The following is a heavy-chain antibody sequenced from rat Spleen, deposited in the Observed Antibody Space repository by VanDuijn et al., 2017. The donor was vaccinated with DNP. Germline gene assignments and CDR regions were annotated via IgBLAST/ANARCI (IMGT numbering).Heavy chain of an antibody. CDR1: GFTFNNYW. V-gene: IGHV5-31*01. J-gene: IGHJ1*01. Sequence: EVQLVESGGDLVQPGRSLKVSCVASGFTFNNYWMTWIRQIPGRGLEWVASITSGGGTTYYPDSVKGRFTISRDNAKSTLYLQMDSLRSEDTATYYCTMMVIIKYWYFDFWGPGTMVTVSS. D-gene: IGHD1-12*03. CDR2: ITSGGGTT. CDR3: TMMVIIKYWYFDF.